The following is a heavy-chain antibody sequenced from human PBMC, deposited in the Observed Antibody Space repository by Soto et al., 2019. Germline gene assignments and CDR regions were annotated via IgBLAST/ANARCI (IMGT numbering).Heavy chain of an antibody. Sequence: QVQVVESGGGVVQPGRSLRLSCGASGFNFSTYGMHWVRQAPGKGLEWVAVISYDGVNKYSAGSVRGRFTISRDNSKNILYLQMNSLRAEDTAVYYCAKGLVGYVFGVQDYFFGMDVWGQGTTVTVSS. D-gene: IGHD1-26*01. J-gene: IGHJ6*02. CDR2: ISYDGVNK. V-gene: IGHV3-30*18. CDR1: GFNFSTYG. CDR3: AKGLVGYVFGVQDYFFGMDV.